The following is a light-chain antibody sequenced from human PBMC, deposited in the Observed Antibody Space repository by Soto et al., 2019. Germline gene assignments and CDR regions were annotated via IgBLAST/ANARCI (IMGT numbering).Light chain of an antibody. J-gene: IGKJ1*01. CDR3: QQYNNWPPWP. V-gene: IGKV3-20*01. CDR2: GAS. Sequence: EIVLAQSPCTLSFSPGERATLSCRASHSVNSNYLAWYQQRPGQAPRLLIYGASSRATVIPDRFSGSGSGTEFTLTISSLQSEDFAVYYCQQYNNWPPWPFGQGTKADIK. CDR1: HSVNSNY.